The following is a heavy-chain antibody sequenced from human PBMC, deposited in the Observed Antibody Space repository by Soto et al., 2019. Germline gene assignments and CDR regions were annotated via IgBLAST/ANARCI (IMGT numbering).Heavy chain of an antibody. CDR1: GFTFSHYV. V-gene: IGHV3-23*01. J-gene: IGHJ6*02. D-gene: IGHD3-10*01. Sequence: GGSLRLSCAASGFTFSHYVLSWVRQAPGRGLEWVSSISGSGSSVYVADSVRGRFIMSRDLSTNTVSLQMSSLRVEDTAIYYCAKXRASYLSASYFYYGLDVWGQGTTVTVSS. CDR2: ISGSGSSV. CDR3: AKXRASYLSASYFYYGLDV.